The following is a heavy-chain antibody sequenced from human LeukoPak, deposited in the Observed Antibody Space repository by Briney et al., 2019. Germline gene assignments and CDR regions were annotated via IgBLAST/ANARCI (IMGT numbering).Heavy chain of an antibody. J-gene: IGHJ4*02. CDR2: ISGYNGNT. CDR1: GYTFTSYG. V-gene: IGHV1-18*01. Sequence: ASEKVSCKASGYTFTSYGINWVRQAPGQGLEWMGWISGYNGNTIYAENVQGRVNMTTDTSTSTAYIELGSLRSDDTAVFYCARSSRFDWLLYFDSWGQGTLVTVSS. CDR3: ARSSRFDWLLYFDS. D-gene: IGHD3-9*01.